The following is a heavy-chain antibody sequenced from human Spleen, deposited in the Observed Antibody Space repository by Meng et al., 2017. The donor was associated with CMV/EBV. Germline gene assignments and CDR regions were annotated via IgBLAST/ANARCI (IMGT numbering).Heavy chain of an antibody. CDR3: ARDPMTGWGNQAFDI. D-gene: IGHD7-27*01. J-gene: IGHJ3*02. CDR1: GFTFSLYS. V-gene: IGHV3-21*04. Sequence: GESLKISYAASGFTFSLYSMSWVRQSPGKGLEWVSSISTDSRYIKYADSMRGRFTVSRDNAKNSLYLQMDTLRAEDTAVYYCARDPMTGWGNQAFDIRGHGTMVTVSS. CDR2: ISTDSRYI.